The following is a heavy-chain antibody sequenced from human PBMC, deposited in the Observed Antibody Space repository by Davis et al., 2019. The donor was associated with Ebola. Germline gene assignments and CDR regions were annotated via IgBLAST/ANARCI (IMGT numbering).Heavy chain of an antibody. CDR3: ASDAWYNWFDP. CDR2: INSDGSST. CDR1: GFTFSSFW. Sequence: GESLKIPCAASGFTFSSFWMHWVRQAPAKALAWVSRINSDGSSTSYADSVKGRFTISRDNAKNTLYLQMNSLRAEDTAVYYCASDAWYNWFDPWCQGTLVTVSS. D-gene: IGHD2-8*02. J-gene: IGHJ5*02. V-gene: IGHV3-74*01.